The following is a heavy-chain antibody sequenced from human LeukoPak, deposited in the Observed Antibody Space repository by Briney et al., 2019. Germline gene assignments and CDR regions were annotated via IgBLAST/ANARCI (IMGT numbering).Heavy chain of an antibody. D-gene: IGHD6-19*01. Sequence: PGGSLRLSCAASGFTFSSYGMHWVRQAPGKGLEWVAVIWYDGSNKYYADSVKGRFTISRDNSKNTLYLQMNSLRAEDTAVYYCAKDPVAVAEFDYWGQGTLVTVSS. CDR1: GFTFSSYG. J-gene: IGHJ4*02. CDR2: IWYDGSNK. CDR3: AKDPVAVAEFDY. V-gene: IGHV3-33*06.